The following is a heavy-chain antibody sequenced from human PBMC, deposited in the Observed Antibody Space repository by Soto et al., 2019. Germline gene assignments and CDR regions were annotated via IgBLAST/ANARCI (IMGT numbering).Heavy chain of an antibody. CDR3: ARDQTTVTTDAAALDI. V-gene: IGHV4-4*02. J-gene: IGHJ3*02. Sequence: SRWSPNSTNKRSWVRQPPGKGLEWIGEIYHSGSTKYNPSLKSRVTISVDKSNNQFSLKVRSVTAADTAVYYCARDQTTVTTDAAALDISGPGTMVIVSS. D-gene: IGHD4-17*01. CDR1: RWSPNSTNK. CDR2: IYHSGST.